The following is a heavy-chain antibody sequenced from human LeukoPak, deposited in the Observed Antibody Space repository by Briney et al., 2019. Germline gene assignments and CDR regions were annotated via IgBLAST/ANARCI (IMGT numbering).Heavy chain of an antibody. D-gene: IGHD5-12*01. V-gene: IGHV4-34*01. CDR2: IYESGST. Sequence: SETLSLTCAVYGESLNSYYWSWIRQPPGKGLEWIGEIYESGSTEYNPSLKSRVTISMVPSKQQFSLSLTSVTAADTAVYYCARGWRRYSGYDPAFDYWGQGTLVTVSS. J-gene: IGHJ4*02. CDR3: ARGWRRYSGYDPAFDY. CDR1: GESLNSYY.